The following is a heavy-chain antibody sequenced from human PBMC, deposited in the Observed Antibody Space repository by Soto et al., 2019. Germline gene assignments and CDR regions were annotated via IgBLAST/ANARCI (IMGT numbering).Heavy chain of an antibody. D-gene: IGHD3-10*01. Sequence: PSETLSLTCTVSGGSISSGDYYWSWIRQPPGKGLEWIGYIYYSGSTYYNPSLKSRVTISVDTSKNQFSLKLSSVTAADTAVYYCARDDTRLWFGGGIYYYYGMDVWGQGTTVTVSS. CDR2: IYYSGST. V-gene: IGHV4-30-4*01. J-gene: IGHJ6*02. CDR3: ARDDTRLWFGGGIYYYYGMDV. CDR1: GGSISSGDYY.